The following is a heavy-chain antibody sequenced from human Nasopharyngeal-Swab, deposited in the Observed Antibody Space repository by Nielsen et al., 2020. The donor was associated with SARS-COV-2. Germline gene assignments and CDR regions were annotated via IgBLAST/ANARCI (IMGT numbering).Heavy chain of an antibody. J-gene: IGHJ3*02. CDR2: IIPIFGTA. CDR1: GGTFSSYA. V-gene: IGHV1-69*13. Sequence: SVKVSCKASGGTFSSYAISWVRQAPGQGLEWMGGIIPIFGTANYAQKFQGRVTITADESTSTAYMELSSLRAEDTAVYYCAREVRGSYWPAFDIWGQGTMVTVSS. D-gene: IGHD1-26*01. CDR3: AREVRGSYWPAFDI.